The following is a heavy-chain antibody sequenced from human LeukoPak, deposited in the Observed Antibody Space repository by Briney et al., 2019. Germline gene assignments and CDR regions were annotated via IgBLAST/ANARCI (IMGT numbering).Heavy chain of an antibody. D-gene: IGHD6-13*01. V-gene: IGHV1-2*04. J-gene: IGHJ4*02. CDR1: GYTFTGYY. Sequence: ASVKVSCKASGYTFTGYYVHWVRQAPGQGLEWMGWINPNSGGTNYAQKFQGWVTMTRDTSISTAYMELSRLRSDDTAVYYCARGGSSSWQNLDYWGQGTLVTVSS. CDR3: ARGGSSSWQNLDY. CDR2: INPNSGGT.